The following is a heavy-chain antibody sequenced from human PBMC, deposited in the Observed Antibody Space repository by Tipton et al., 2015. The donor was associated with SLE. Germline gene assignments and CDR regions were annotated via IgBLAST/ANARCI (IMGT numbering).Heavy chain of an antibody. Sequence: TLSLTCSVSGVSISSGNYYWSWIRQPAGKGLEWIGHISISGTTNYNPSLKSRVSISVDTSKNQLSLKLTSVTAADTAVYYCARGSVVADDFWGQGTLVTVSS. V-gene: IGHV4-61*09. CDR2: ISISGTT. CDR1: GVSISSGNYY. J-gene: IGHJ4*02. CDR3: ARGSVVADDF. D-gene: IGHD2-15*01.